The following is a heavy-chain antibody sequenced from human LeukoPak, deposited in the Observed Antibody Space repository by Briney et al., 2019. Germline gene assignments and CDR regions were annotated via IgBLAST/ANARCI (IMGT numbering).Heavy chain of an antibody. Sequence: GSLRLSCAASGFTFSDYSMTWVRQAPGKGLEWVSYISSSSRTIYYADSVKGRFTISRDNAKNSLYLQMNSLRAEDTAVYFCAGDPYGSGTNDYWGQGTLVTVSS. CDR1: GFTFSDYS. D-gene: IGHD3-10*01. J-gene: IGHJ4*02. CDR2: ISSSSRTI. CDR3: AGDPYGSGTNDY. V-gene: IGHV3-48*04.